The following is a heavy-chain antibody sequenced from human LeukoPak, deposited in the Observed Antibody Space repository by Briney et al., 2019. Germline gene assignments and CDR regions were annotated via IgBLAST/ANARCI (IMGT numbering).Heavy chain of an antibody. D-gene: IGHD5-18*01. CDR2: IYYSGST. CDR1: GGSIRSYY. J-gene: IGHJ4*02. Sequence: SETLSLTCTVSGGSIRSYYWSWIRQPPGKGLEWIGYIYYSGSTNYNPSLKSRVTISVDTSKNQFSLKLSSVTAADTAVYYCARDGGPLRGYSYDYWGQGTLVTVSS. CDR3: ARDGGPLRGYSYDY. V-gene: IGHV4-59*01.